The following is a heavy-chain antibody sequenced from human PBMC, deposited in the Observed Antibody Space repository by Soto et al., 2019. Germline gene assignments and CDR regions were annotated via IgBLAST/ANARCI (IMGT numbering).Heavy chain of an antibody. Sequence: VKVSCKASGYTFSSYAISWVRQAPGQGLERMGGIIPIFGTANYAQKFQGRVTITADDSTSTAYMELSSLRSEDTAVYYCAKTVAAHYYYGMDVWGQGATVTVSS. CDR1: GYTFSSYA. D-gene: IGHD2-15*01. V-gene: IGHV1-69*13. CDR2: IIPIFGTA. CDR3: AKTVAAHYYYGMDV. J-gene: IGHJ6*02.